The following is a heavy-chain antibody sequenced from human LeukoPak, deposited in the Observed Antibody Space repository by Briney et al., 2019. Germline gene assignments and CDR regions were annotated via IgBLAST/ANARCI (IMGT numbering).Heavy chain of an antibody. Sequence: GGSLRLSCAASGFTFSSYAMSWVRQAPGKGLEWVSAISGSGGSTYYADSVKGRFTISRDNSKNTLYLQMNSLRAEDTAVYYCAKPLYDFWSGYYGRGLDPWGQGTLV. J-gene: IGHJ5*02. CDR2: ISGSGGST. V-gene: IGHV3-23*01. CDR3: AKPLYDFWSGYYGRGLDP. CDR1: GFTFSSYA. D-gene: IGHD3-3*01.